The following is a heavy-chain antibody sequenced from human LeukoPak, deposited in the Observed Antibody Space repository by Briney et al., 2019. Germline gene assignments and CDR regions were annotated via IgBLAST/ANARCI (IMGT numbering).Heavy chain of an antibody. CDR2: IYTSGST. V-gene: IGHV4-4*09. Sequence: PSETLSLTCTVSGGSISSYYWSWIRQPPGKGLEWIGYIYTSGSTNYNPSLKSRVTISVDTSKNQFSLKLSPVTAADTAVYYCARSSSWHRVYFDYWGQGTLVTVSS. CDR3: ARSSSWHRVYFDY. D-gene: IGHD6-13*01. J-gene: IGHJ4*02. CDR1: GGSISSYY.